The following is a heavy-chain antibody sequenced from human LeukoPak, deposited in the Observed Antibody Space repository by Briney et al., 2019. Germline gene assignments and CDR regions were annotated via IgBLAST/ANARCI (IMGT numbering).Heavy chain of an antibody. J-gene: IGHJ3*02. V-gene: IGHV4-59*08. CDR1: GGSISSYY. CDR2: IYYSGST. D-gene: IGHD4-17*01. CDR3: AGQTTVTTFDAFDI. Sequence: SETLSLTCTVSGGSISSYYWSWIRQPPGKGREWMGYIYYSGSTNYNPSLKSRVTISVDTSKNQFSLKLSSVTAADTAVYYCAGQTTVTTFDAFDIWGQGTMVTVSS.